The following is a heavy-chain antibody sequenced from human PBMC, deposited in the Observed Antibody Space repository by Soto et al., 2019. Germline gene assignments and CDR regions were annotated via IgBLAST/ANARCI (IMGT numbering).Heavy chain of an antibody. CDR1: GFTFSSYA. J-gene: IGHJ4*02. CDR2: ISGSGGST. V-gene: IGHV3-23*01. Sequence: PGGSLRLSCAASGFTFSSYAMSWVRQAPGKGLEWVSAISGSGGSTYYADSVKGRFTISRDNSKNTLYLQMNSLRAEDTAVYYCAISLPPDFWSGYYTFDYWGQGTLVTVSS. CDR3: AISLPPDFWSGYYTFDY. D-gene: IGHD3-3*01.